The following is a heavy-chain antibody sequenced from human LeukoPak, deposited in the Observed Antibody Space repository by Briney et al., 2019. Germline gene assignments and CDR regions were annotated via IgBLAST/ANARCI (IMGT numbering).Heavy chain of an antibody. CDR1: GGSISSSSYY. CDR3: ARDPDSLITGTDEVSDI. Sequence: PSETLSLTCTVSGGSISSSSYYWGWIRQPPGKGLEWIGYIYYSGSTNYNPSLKSRVTISVDTSKNQFSLKLSSVTAADTAVYYCARDPDSLITGTDEVSDIWGQGTMVTVSS. V-gene: IGHV4-61*05. J-gene: IGHJ3*02. D-gene: IGHD1-7*01. CDR2: IYYSGST.